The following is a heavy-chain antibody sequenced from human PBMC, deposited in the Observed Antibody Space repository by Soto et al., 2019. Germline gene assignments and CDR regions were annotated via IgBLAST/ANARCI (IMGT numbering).Heavy chain of an antibody. CDR3: TTLSITIFGVVLMDV. V-gene: IGHV4-59*01. D-gene: IGHD3-3*01. CDR2: LYNTGST. Sequence: PSETLSLTCTVSGASISRYYWSWIRQSPGKGLEWIGYLYNTGSTIYNPSLKSRVTISVDTSKNQFSLKMNSVTAADTAVYYCTTLSITIFGVVLMDVWGQGTTVTVSS. J-gene: IGHJ6*02. CDR1: GASISRYY.